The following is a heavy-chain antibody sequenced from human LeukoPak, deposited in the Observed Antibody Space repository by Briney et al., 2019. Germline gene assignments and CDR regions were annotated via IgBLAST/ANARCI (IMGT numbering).Heavy chain of an antibody. Sequence: SETLSLTCAVYGGSFSGYYWSWIRQPPGKGLEWIGEINHSGSTNYNPSLKSRVTISVDTSKNQFSLKLSSVTAADTAVYYCTRDPDYWGQGTLVTVSS. CDR1: GGSFSGYY. CDR2: INHSGST. J-gene: IGHJ4*02. V-gene: IGHV4-34*01. CDR3: TRDPDY.